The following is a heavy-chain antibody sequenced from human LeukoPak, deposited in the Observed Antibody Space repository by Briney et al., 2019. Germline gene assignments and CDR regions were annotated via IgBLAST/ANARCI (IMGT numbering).Heavy chain of an antibody. CDR3: ARASAGSGSSLGY. J-gene: IGHJ4*02. CDR1: GFTFSDYN. CDR2: ISRSSSTK. V-gene: IGHV3-11*01. Sequence: GGSLRLSCAAFGFTFSDYNMRWIRQAPGKGLEWVSSISRSSSTKYYADSVKGRFTISRDNAKNSLFLQMNSLRAEDTAVYYCARASAGSGSSLGYWGQGTLVTVSS. D-gene: IGHD1-26*01.